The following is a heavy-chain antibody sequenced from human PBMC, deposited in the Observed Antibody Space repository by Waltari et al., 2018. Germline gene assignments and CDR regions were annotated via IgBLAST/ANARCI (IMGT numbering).Heavy chain of an antibody. Sequence: QVHLQESGPGLVKPSATLSLPCTVSNGSLNHHYWRWIRQPPGKRMEWIGWINQITEDTNYNHSLESRVIISTDIAKNQFSLKLTSVTAADTAIYDCAREGPLYSSTGGWIGPWGQGMLVTVSS. D-gene: IGHD2-2*01. CDR1: NGSLNHHY. CDR3: AREGPLYSSTGGWIGP. V-gene: IGHV4-59*11. J-gene: IGHJ5*01. CDR2: INQITEDT.